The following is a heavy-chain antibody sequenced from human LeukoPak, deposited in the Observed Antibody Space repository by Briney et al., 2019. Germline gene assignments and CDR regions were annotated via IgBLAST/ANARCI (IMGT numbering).Heavy chain of an antibody. CDR1: GFTFSSYG. J-gene: IGHJ4*02. D-gene: IGHD1-26*01. CDR2: IWYDGSNK. V-gene: IGHV3-33*01. CDR3: ARDRWELPADY. Sequence: GGSLRLSCAASGFTFSSYGMHWVRQAPGKGLEWVAVIWYDGSNKYYADSVKGRFTTSRDNSKNTLYLQMNSLRAEDTAAYYCARDRWELPADYWGQGTLVTVSS.